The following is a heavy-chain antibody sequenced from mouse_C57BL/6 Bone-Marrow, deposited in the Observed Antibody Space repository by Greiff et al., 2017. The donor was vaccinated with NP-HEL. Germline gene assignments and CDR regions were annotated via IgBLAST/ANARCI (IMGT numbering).Heavy chain of an antibody. CDR3: ARSIYYDYADDPFYGMDY. J-gene: IGHJ4*01. CDR1: GFTFTDYY. CDR2: IRNKANGYTI. D-gene: IGHD2-4*01. Sequence: EVKVEESGGGLVQPGGSLSLSCAASGFTFTDYYMSWVRQPPGKALEWVGFIRNKANGYTIEYSASVKGRFTISRDTSQSILYLQMNALRAEDSATYYCARSIYYDYADDPFYGMDYWGQGTSVTVSS. V-gene: IGHV7-3*01.